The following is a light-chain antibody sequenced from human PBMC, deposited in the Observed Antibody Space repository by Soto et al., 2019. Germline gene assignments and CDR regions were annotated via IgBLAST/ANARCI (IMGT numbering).Light chain of an antibody. Sequence: QSVLTQPPSASGTPGQRITISCSGSSSNIGRDYVYWFQQLPGTAPKLLIYRNNQRPSGVPDRFSASKSGTSASLAISGLRSEDEADYYCVAWDDSLSGWVFGGGTKLTVL. V-gene: IGLV1-47*01. J-gene: IGLJ3*02. CDR2: RNN. CDR3: VAWDDSLSGWV. CDR1: SSNIGRDY.